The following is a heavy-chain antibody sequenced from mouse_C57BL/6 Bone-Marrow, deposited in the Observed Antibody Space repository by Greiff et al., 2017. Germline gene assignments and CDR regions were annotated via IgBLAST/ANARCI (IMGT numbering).Heavy chain of an antibody. Sequence: QVQLKQPGAELVKPGASVKLSCKASGYTFTSYWMQWVKQRPGQGLGWIGEIDPSDSYTNYNQKFKGKATLTVDTSSSTAYMQLSSLTSEDSAVYYCARSQYDEAFAYWGQGTLVTVSA. CDR3: ARSQYDEAFAY. D-gene: IGHD2-14*01. CDR1: GYTFTSYW. V-gene: IGHV1-50*01. J-gene: IGHJ3*01. CDR2: IDPSDSYT.